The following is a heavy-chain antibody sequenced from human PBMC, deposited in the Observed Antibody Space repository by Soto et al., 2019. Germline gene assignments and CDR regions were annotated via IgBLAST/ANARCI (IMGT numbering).Heavy chain of an antibody. CDR2: ISGSGGST. J-gene: IGHJ3*01. Sequence: GGSLRLSCAASGFTFSSYAMSWVRQAPGKGLEWVSAISGSGGSTYYADSVKGRFTISRDNSKNTLYLQMNSLRAEDTAVYFCAKDWGPQLVLFAFDLWGQGTMVTVSS. CDR1: GFTFSSYA. CDR3: AKDWGPQLVLFAFDL. D-gene: IGHD6-13*01. V-gene: IGHV3-23*01.